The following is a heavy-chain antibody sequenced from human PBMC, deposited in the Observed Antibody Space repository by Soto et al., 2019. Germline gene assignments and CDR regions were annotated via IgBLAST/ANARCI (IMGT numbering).Heavy chain of an antibody. Sequence: PSETLSLTCAVSGGSISSGGYYRSWIRQHPGKGLEWIGYIYYSGSTYYNPSLKSRVTISVDTSKNQFSLKLSSVTAADTAVYYCARDRVMITFGGVIDRHFDYWGQGTLVTVSS. V-gene: IGHV4-31*11. CDR3: ARDRVMITFGGVIDRHFDY. D-gene: IGHD3-16*02. CDR2: IYYSGST. CDR1: GGSISSGGYY. J-gene: IGHJ4*02.